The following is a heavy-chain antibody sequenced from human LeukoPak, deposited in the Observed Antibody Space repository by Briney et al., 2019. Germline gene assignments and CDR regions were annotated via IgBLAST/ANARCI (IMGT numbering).Heavy chain of an antibody. D-gene: IGHD1-26*01. V-gene: IGHV3-23*01. CDR3: ARPKYSGSYYFDY. J-gene: IGHJ4*02. Sequence: PGGSLRLSCAASGFTFSNFAMSWVRQAPGKGLEWVSAISTSGDSTRYADSVKGRFTISRDNSKNTLCLQMNSLRAEDTAVYYRARPKYSGSYYFDYWGQGTLVTVSS. CDR1: GFTFSNFA. CDR2: ISTSGDST.